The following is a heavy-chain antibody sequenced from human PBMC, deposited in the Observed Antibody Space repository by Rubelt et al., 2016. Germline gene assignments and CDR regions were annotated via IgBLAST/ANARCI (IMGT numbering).Heavy chain of an antibody. J-gene: IGHJ6*02. Sequence: GLEWVSTISESGGGTYYADSVKGRFTISRDNSKNTLYLQMNSLRAEDTAVYYCARDLMGYCGDGSCYSFYNGMDVWGQGTTVTVSS. CDR3: ARDLMGYCGDGSCYSFYNGMDV. V-gene: IGHV3-23*01. CDR2: ISESGGGT. D-gene: IGHD2-15*01.